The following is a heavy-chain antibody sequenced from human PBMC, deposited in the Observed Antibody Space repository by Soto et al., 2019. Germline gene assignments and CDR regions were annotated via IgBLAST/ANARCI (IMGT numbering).Heavy chain of an antibody. CDR2: IIPISGAA. D-gene: IGHD1-7*01. CDR1: GGTFSNYV. CDR3: ARDMTRTVVPYFDF. Sequence: SVKVSCKASGGTFSNYVVNWVRQAPGQGLEWMGRIIPISGAANYAQKFQGRVTITAYKSTSTSYMELSSLRSEDTAVYYCARDMTRTVVPYFDFWGQGTLVTVSS. J-gene: IGHJ4*02. V-gene: IGHV1-69*06.